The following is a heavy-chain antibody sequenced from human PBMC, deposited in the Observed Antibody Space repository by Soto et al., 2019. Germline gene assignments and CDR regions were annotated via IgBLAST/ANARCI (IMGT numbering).Heavy chain of an antibody. CDR2: IYYIGST. Sequence: QVQLQESGPGLVKPSETLSLTCTVSGGSVSSGTYYWSWIRQPPGKGLEWIGYIYYIGSTNYNPSLKSRVTIAVDTSKNQFSLKLSSVTAADTAVYYWARESSGDFDYWGQGTLVTVSS. J-gene: IGHJ4*02. D-gene: IGHD3-22*01. CDR3: ARESSGDFDY. CDR1: GGSVSSGTYY. V-gene: IGHV4-61*01.